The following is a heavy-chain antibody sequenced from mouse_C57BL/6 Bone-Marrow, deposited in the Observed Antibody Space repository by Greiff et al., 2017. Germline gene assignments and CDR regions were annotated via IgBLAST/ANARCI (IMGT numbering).Heavy chain of an antibody. CDR3: ARGTITTVVPYYFDY. J-gene: IGHJ2*01. CDR1: GYTFTSYW. D-gene: IGHD1-1*01. Sequence: QVQLKQPGAELVRPGSSVKLSCKASGYTFTSYWMHWVKQRPIQGLEWIGNIDPSDSETHYNQKFKDKATLTVYKSSSTAYMQLSSLTSEDSAVYYCARGTITTVVPYYFDYWGQGTTLTVSS. CDR2: IDPSDSET. V-gene: IGHV1-52*01.